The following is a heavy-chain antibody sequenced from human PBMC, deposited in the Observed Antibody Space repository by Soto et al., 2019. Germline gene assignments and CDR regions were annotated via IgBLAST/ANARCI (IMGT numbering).Heavy chain of an antibody. CDR3: ARGYYDSSGYFDD. J-gene: IGHJ4*02. Sequence: SVKVSCKASGGTFSSYTISWVRQAPGQGLEWMGRIIPILGIANYAQKFQGRVTITADKSTSTAYMELSSLRSEDTAVYYCARGYYDSSGYFDDWGQGTLVTVSS. CDR1: GGTFSSYT. D-gene: IGHD3-22*01. V-gene: IGHV1-69*02. CDR2: IIPILGIA.